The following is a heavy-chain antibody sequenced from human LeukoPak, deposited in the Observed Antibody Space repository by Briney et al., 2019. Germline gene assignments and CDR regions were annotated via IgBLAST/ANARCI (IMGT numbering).Heavy chain of an antibody. V-gene: IGHV3-23*01. D-gene: IGHD6-13*01. CDR2: ISGSGGST. CDR3: AKAVAYSSSWDYYYYGMDV. J-gene: IGHJ6*02. CDR1: GFTFSSYA. Sequence: PGGSLRLSCAASGFTFSSYAMSWVRQAPGKGLEWVSAISGSGGSTYYADSVKGRFTISRDNSKNTLYLQMNSLRAEDTAVYYCAKAVAYSSSWDYYYYGMDVWGQGTTVTVSS.